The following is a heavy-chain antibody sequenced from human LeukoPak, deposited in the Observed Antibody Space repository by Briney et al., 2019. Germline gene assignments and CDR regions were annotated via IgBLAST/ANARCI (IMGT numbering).Heavy chain of an antibody. J-gene: IGHJ4*02. CDR1: GGSISSISSNNYH. V-gene: IGHV4-39*01. Sequence: SETLSLTCIVSGGSISSISSNNYHWGWIRQPPGKGLEWIGSIYYSGSTYYNPSLKSRVTISVDTSKNQFSLKLSSVTAADTAVYYCARHMPWGLLEIVVVSIFSPYFDYWGQGTLVTVSS. CDR2: IYYSGST. CDR3: ARHMPWGLLEIVVVSIFSPYFDY. D-gene: IGHD3-22*01.